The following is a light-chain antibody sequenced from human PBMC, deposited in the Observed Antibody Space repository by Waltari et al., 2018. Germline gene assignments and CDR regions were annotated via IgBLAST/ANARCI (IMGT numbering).Light chain of an antibody. CDR3: YSGDDSGNQEA. J-gene: IGLJ2*01. CDR2: EDT. Sequence: SYELTQPPSVSVSPGQTARITCPGDALPKKYVYWYQPKSGQAPVLVIYEDTERPSGIPERFSGSSSGTMATLTISGAQVEDEADYYCYSGDDSGNQEAFGGGTKLTVL. V-gene: IGLV3-10*01. CDR1: ALPKKY.